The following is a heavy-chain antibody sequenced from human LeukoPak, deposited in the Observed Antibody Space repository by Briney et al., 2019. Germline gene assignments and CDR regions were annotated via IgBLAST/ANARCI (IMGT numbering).Heavy chain of an antibody. CDR1: GYTLTELS. CDR3: ATGSPIGVTMIVVVKALDAFDI. D-gene: IGHD3-22*01. V-gene: IGHV1-24*01. J-gene: IGHJ3*02. CDR2: FDPEDGET. Sequence: ASVKVSCKVSGYTLTELSMHWVRQAPGKGLEWMGGFDPEDGETIYAQKFQGRVTMTEDTSTDTAYMELSSLRSEDTAVHYCATGSPIGVTMIVVVKALDAFDIWGQGTMVTVSS.